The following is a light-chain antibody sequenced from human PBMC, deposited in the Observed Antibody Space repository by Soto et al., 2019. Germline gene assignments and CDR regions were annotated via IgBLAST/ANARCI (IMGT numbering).Light chain of an antibody. J-gene: IGKJ2*01. CDR3: QQSYDTPYT. CDR2: AAS. CDR1: QSIRSY. V-gene: IGKV1-39*01. Sequence: DIQMTQSPSSLSASVGDRVTITCRASQSIRSYLNWYQQKPGKAPKLLIYAASSLQSGAPSRFSASGSGTDFTLTISSLQPEDFATYYCQQSYDTPYTFGQGTNLEIK.